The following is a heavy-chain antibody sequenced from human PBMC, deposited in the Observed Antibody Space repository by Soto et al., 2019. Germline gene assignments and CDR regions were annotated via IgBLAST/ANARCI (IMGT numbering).Heavy chain of an antibody. CDR2: IYTSGST. D-gene: IGHD6-13*01. V-gene: IGHV4-4*07. J-gene: IGHJ6*02. CDR3: ARDFLTGPQPAAGTIRYYYYGMDV. CDR1: GGSISSYY. Sequence: SETVSLTCTVSGGSISSYYWSWIRQPAGKGLEWIGRIYTSGSTNYNPSLKSRVTMSVDTSKNQFSLKLSSVTAADTAVYYCARDFLTGPQPAAGTIRYYYYGMDVWGQGTTVTVSS.